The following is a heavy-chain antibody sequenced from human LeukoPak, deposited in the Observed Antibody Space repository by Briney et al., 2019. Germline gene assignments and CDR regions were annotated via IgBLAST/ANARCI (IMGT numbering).Heavy chain of an antibody. CDR1: GFTFSSYG. D-gene: IGHD4-11*01. J-gene: IGHJ4*02. CDR2: IRYDGSNK. V-gene: IGHV3-30*02. Sequence: GGSPRLSCAASGFTFSSYGMHWVRQAPGKGLEWVAFIRYDGSNKYYADSVKGRFTISRDNSKNTLYLQMNSLRAEDTAVYYCAKGLSNYVDYWGQGTLVTVSS. CDR3: AKGLSNYVDY.